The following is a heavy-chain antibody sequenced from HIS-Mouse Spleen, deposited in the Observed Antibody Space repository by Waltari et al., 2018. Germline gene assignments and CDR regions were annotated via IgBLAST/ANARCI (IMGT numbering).Heavy chain of an antibody. CDR1: GGSFSGYY. V-gene: IGHV4-34*01. Sequence: QVQLQQWGAGLLKPSETLSLTGAVYGGSFSGYYWSWIRPPPGKGLEWMGEINHSGSTNYNPSLKSRVTISVDTSKNQFSLKLSSVTAADTAVYYCARVRTGDPSYWYFDLWGRGTLVTVSS. D-gene: IGHD7-27*01. CDR2: INHSGST. CDR3: ARVRTGDPSYWYFDL. J-gene: IGHJ2*01.